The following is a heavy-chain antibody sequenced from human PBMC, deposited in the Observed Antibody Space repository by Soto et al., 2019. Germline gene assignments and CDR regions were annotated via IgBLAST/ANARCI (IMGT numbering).Heavy chain of an antibody. D-gene: IGHD3-22*01. CDR1: GYTFTNYG. Sequence: ASVKVSCKTSGYTFTNYGISWVRQAPGQGLEWMGWITTDKGKTTYAQKFQGRVTMTTDTSTSTAYMELRSLRAEDTAVYYCAKDNGYDSSGYGAPNAFDIWGQGTMVTVSS. J-gene: IGHJ3*02. CDR3: AKDNGYDSSGYGAPNAFDI. CDR2: ITTDKGKT. V-gene: IGHV1-18*01.